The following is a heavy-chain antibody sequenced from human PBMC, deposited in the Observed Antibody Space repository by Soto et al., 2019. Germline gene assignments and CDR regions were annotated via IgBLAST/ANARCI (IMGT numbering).Heavy chain of an antibody. CDR2: INHSGST. J-gene: IGHJ4*02. CDR3: ARGRGIAMVRGYYFDY. V-gene: IGHV4-34*01. D-gene: IGHD3-10*01. Sequence: SETLSLTCAVYGGSFIGYYWSWIRQPPGKGLEWIGEINHSGSTNYNPSLKSRVTISVDTSKNQFSLKLSSVTTADTAVYYCARGRGIAMVRGYYFDYWGQGTLVT. CDR1: GGSFIGYY.